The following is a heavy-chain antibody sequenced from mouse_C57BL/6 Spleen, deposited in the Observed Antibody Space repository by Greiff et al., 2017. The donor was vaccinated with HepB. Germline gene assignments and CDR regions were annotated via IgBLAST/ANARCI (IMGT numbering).Heavy chain of an antibody. CDR2: IHPNSGST. Sequence: QVQLQQSGAELVKPGASVKLSCKASGYTFTSYWMHWVKQRPGQGLEWIGMIHPNSGSTNYNEKFKSKATLTVDKSSSTAYMQLSSLTSEDSAVYCCAINYYGSSYWYFDVWGTGTTVTVSS. CDR1: GYTFTSYW. J-gene: IGHJ1*03. CDR3: AINYYGSSYWYFDV. V-gene: IGHV1-64*01. D-gene: IGHD1-1*01.